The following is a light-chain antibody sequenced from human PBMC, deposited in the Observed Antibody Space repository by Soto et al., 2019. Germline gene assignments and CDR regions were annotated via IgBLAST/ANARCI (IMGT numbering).Light chain of an antibody. CDR2: EVT. CDR1: SSDIGGHHF. V-gene: IGLV2-14*01. CDR3: SSYTSSSLYV. J-gene: IGLJ1*01. Sequence: QSALTQPASVSGSPGQSITISCTGTSSDIGGHHFVSWYQQQSGKAPKLVIYEVTDRPSGVSDRFSGSKSGNTASLTISGLQPEDEADYYCSSYTSSSLYVVGTGTKGHRP.